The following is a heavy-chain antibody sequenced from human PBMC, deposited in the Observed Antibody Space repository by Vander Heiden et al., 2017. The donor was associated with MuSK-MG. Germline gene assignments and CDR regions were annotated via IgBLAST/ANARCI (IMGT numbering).Heavy chain of an antibody. CDR3: ARGRYDCWRGQSTGFDP. CDR1: GYTFTSYD. CDR2: MNPNSGNT. D-gene: IGHD3-3*01. J-gene: IGHJ5*02. V-gene: IGHV1-8*02. Sequence: QVQLVQSGAEVKKPGASVKVSCKASGYTFTSYDINWVRQATGQGLEWMGWMNPNSGNTGYAQKVQGRGTMTRNTSISTAYRELSSLRSEDTVVYYCARGRYDCWRGQSTGFDPWGQGNLVTVSS.